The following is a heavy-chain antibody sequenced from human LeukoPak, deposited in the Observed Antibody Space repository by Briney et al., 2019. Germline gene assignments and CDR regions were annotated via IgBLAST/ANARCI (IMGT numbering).Heavy chain of an antibody. V-gene: IGHV4-4*02. Sequence: SGTLSLTCAVSGGSIMTANWWRWVRQPPGKGLEWIGEVHLHGATNYNPSLESRVSMSIDTSKNQMTLKLTSVTAADTAIYYCTRESGAFSPFGFWGQGPLVSVSS. J-gene: IGHJ4*02. CDR3: TRESGAFSPFGF. CDR1: GGSIMTANW. CDR2: VHLHGAT. D-gene: IGHD1-26*01.